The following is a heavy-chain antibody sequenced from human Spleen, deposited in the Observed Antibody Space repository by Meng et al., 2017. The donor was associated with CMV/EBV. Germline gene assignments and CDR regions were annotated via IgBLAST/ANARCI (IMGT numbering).Heavy chain of an antibody. CDR2: IYYSGST. V-gene: IGHV4-39*01. CDR3: ARQSNDILGKFYYYGMDV. CDR1: GGSISSSSYY. D-gene: IGHD3-9*01. J-gene: IGHJ6*02. Sequence: GSLRLSCTVSGGSISSSSYYWGWIRQPPGKGLEWIGSIYYSGSTYYNPSLKSRVTISVDTSKNQFSLKLSSVTAADTAVYYCARQSNDILGKFYYYGMDVWGQGTTVTVSS.